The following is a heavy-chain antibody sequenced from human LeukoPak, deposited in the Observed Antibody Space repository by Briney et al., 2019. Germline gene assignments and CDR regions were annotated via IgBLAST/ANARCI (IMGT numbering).Heavy chain of an antibody. CDR2: IYDRGST. CDR3: AREAYCGGDCYSGFDY. CDR1: AGSISSYF. V-gene: IGHV4-59*01. D-gene: IGHD2-21*02. J-gene: IGHJ4*02. Sequence: PSETLSLTCTVFAGSISSYFWGWVRQPPGEGLEWIGYIYDRGSTNYYPSLKSRVTISEDPAKIPFSLKLSSVTAADTAVYFWAREAYCGGDCYSGFDYWGQGTLVTVSS.